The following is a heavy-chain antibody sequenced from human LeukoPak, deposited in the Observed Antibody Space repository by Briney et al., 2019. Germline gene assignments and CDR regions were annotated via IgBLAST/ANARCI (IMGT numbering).Heavy chain of an antibody. CDR1: GGSFSGYY. V-gene: IGHV4-34*01. CDR3: ARGVGCCSSTSCLSYYYYYYYMDV. Sequence: SETLSLTCAVYGGSFSGYYWSWIRQPPGKGLEWIGEINHSGSTNYNPSLKSRVTISVDTSKNQFSLKLSSVTAADTAVYYCARGVGCCSSTSCLSYYYYYYYMDVWGKGTTVTVSS. CDR2: INHSGST. J-gene: IGHJ6*03. D-gene: IGHD2-2*01.